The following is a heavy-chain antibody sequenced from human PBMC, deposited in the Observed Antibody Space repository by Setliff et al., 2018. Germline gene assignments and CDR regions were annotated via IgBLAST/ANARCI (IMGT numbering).Heavy chain of an antibody. V-gene: IGHV4-4*07. J-gene: IGHJ5*02. CDR2: IYTSWST. D-gene: IGHD3-10*02. Sequence: SETLSLTCTVSDGSLSTYYWAWIRQPAGKGLEWIGQIYTSWSTNYNPSLKSRVTISLDTSKNQFSLKLSSVTAADTALYFCARHRVDTSTYYVQSWFDPWGQGTLVTVSS. CDR3: ARHRVDTSTYYVQSWFDP. CDR1: DGSLSTYY.